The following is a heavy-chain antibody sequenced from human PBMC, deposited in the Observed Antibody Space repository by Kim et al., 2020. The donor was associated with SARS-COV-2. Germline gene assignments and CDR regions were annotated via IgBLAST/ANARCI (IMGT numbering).Heavy chain of an antibody. CDR1: GFSLSTYGVS. CDR3: AHSPSYNGFVA. V-gene: IGHV2-5*02. CDR2: IYWDNDN. J-gene: IGHJ5*02. Sequence: SGPTLVKPTQTLTLTCTFSGFSLSTYGVSVGWIRRAPGKALEWLAVIYWDNDNRLSPFLETRLTITKDTSKNQVVLTMTNMDVADTATYFCAHSPSYNGFVAWGQGTLVTVSS.